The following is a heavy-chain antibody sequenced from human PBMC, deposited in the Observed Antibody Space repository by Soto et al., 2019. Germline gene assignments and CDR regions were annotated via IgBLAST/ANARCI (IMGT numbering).Heavy chain of an antibody. J-gene: IGHJ6*02. CDR1: EFTFSRYW. D-gene: IGHD2-2*01. CDR2: IKEDGSEK. V-gene: IGHV3-7*05. Sequence: EVQLVESGGGLVQPGGSLRLSCAASEFTFSRYWMNWVRQAPGKGLEWVANIKEDGSEKYYVDSVKGRFTISRENAKNSLYLQMNRLRGEVTAVYYCARDLGAPGRGSAVGYYYHYGMDVWGQGTTVTVSS. CDR3: ARDLGAPGRGSAVGYYYHYGMDV.